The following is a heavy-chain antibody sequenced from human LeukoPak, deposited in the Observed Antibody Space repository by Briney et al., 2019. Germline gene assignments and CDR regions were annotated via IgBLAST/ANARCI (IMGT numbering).Heavy chain of an antibody. V-gene: IGHV3-74*01. CDR3: VRESEYFDWLLDY. Sequence: PGGSLRLSCAACGFTFSRKWMQWVREAGGKGGGWVSGISSDGSSTTYADSGKGGFIISIDNAKNTLYLQMNSLRVEDTAVYYCVRESEYFDWLLDYWGQGTLVTVSS. CDR2: ISSDGSST. CDR1: GFTFSRKW. J-gene: IGHJ4*02. D-gene: IGHD3-9*01.